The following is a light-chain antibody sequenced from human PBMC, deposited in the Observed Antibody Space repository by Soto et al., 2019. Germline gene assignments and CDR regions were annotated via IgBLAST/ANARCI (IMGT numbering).Light chain of an antibody. J-gene: IGKJ4*01. V-gene: IGKV3-11*01. CDR3: QQRSNWPLP. Sequence: EIVLTQSPATLSLSPGERATLSCRASQSVSSYLAWYQQKPGQAPRLLIYDASNRATGIPARFSGSGSGTDFHLPISRLEPEDFAVYYCQQRSNWPLPFGGGTKVEIK. CDR1: QSVSSY. CDR2: DAS.